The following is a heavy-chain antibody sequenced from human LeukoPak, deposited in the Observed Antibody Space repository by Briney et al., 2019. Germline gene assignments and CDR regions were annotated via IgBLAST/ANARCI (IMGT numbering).Heavy chain of an antibody. Sequence: SGPTLVNPTQTLTLTCTFSGFSLSTSGVGVGWIRQPPGKALEWLALLYWSDDKRYSPSLKSRLTITKDTSKNQVVLTMTNMDPVDTATYYCAHVSYSGSYYGFDYWGQGALVIVSS. CDR2: LYWSDDK. CDR3: AHVSYSGSYYGFDY. V-gene: IGHV2-5*01. D-gene: IGHD1-26*01. CDR1: GFSLSTSGVG. J-gene: IGHJ4*02.